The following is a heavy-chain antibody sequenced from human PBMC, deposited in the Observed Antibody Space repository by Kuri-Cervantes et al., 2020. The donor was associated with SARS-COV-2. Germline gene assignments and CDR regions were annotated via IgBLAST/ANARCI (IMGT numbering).Heavy chain of an antibody. V-gene: IGHV1-69*13. D-gene: IGHD2-15*01. CDR1: GGTYNNYA. J-gene: IGHJ4*02. Sequence: SVKVSCKSSGGTYNNYAMSWARQAPGQGHEWMGGIIQIFGITNYAQKFQGRLTLTADESSATAYVELSSLVSGDTAVYYCAETDFNRVSEDYYWGQGRRVTVSS. CDR3: AETDFNRVSEDYY. CDR2: IIQIFGIT.